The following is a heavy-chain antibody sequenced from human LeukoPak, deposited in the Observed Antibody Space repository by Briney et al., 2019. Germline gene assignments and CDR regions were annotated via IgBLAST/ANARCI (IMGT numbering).Heavy chain of an antibody. CDR2: IIGSGRNT. D-gene: IGHD5-12*01. CDR1: GFTFGTHG. V-gene: IGHV3-23*01. J-gene: IGHJ4*02. Sequence: PGGSLRLSCAASGFTFGTHGMIWVRQAPGKGLEWVSTIIGSGRNTYYADSVKGRSTISRDSSKNTLYLQMNSLRPEDTAVYYCARARPSMWIDYWGQGTLVTVSS. CDR3: ARARPSMWIDY.